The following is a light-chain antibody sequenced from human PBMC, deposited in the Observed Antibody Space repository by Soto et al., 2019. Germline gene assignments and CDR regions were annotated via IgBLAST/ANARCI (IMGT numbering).Light chain of an antibody. CDR2: KAS. V-gene: IGKV1-5*03. CDR3: QQYNSYSQAA. Sequence: DIPMTQSPSTLSASVGDRVTITCRASQSISSWLAWYQQKPGKAPKLLIYKASSLESGVPSRFSGSGSGTEFTLTISSLQPDDFATYYCQQYNSYSQAAFGQGTKLEIK. J-gene: IGKJ2*01. CDR1: QSISSW.